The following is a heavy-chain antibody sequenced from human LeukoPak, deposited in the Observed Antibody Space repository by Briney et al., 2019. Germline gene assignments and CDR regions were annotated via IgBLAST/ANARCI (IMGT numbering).Heavy chain of an antibody. J-gene: IGHJ5*02. V-gene: IGHV3-30*18. Sequence: SGGSLRLSCAASGFTFSSYGMHWVRQAPGKGLEWVAVISYDGSNKYYADSVKGRFTISRDNSKNTLYLQMNSLRAEDTAVYYCAKSRSGYSSTPPTFDPWGQGTLVTVSS. CDR2: ISYDGSNK. CDR1: GFTFSSYG. D-gene: IGHD6-19*01. CDR3: AKSRSGYSSTPPTFDP.